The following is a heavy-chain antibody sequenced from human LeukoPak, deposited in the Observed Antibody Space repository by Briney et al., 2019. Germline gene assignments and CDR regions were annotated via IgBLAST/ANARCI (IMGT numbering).Heavy chain of an antibody. V-gene: IGHV4-59*01. CDR3: ARERPSPSLGAFDI. D-gene: IGHD2-2*01. CDR2: IYYSGST. J-gene: IGHJ3*02. Sequence: PSETLSLTCTVSGGSIISYYWSWIRQPPGKGLEWIGYIYYSGSTNYNPSLKSRVTISVDTSKNQFSLKLSSVTAADTAVYYCARERPSPSLGAFDIWGQGTMVTVSS. CDR1: GGSIISYY.